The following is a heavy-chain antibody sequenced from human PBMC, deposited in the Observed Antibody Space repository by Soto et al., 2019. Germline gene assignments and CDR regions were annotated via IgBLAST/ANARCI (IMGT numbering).Heavy chain of an antibody. J-gene: IGHJ1*01. CDR2: SRNKANRYTT. CDR3: AGGATGRAPFRL. V-gene: IGHV3-72*01. CDR1: GFTVSDQV. D-gene: IGHD6-13*01. Sequence: PXEGLGRSCAASGFTVSDQVVDGVRKAPGKGLEWVGRSRNKANRYTTEYAASVKGRFTISRDDSKNSLYLQMTSLKTEDTAVYYCAGGATGRAPFRLWGQGTLVTVSS.